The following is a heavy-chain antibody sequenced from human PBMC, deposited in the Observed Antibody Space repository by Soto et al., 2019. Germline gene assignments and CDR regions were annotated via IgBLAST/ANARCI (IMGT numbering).Heavy chain of an antibody. Sequence: QVQLVQSGAEVKKPGSSVKVSCKASGGDFINYGISWVRQAPGQGLEWMGGLIPIFRSANYAQKFQGRVTIAADESTTTAYMELPTLTSEDTAVYYCARDRYYDGVGYHYESAYWGQGTLVTVSS. V-gene: IGHV1-69*01. D-gene: IGHD3-22*01. CDR2: LIPIFRSA. CDR3: ARDRYYDGVGYHYESAY. J-gene: IGHJ4*02. CDR1: GGDFINYG.